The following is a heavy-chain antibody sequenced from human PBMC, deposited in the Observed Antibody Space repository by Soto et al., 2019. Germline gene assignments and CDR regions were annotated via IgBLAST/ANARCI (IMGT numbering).Heavy chain of an antibody. V-gene: IGHV3-30*18. CDR3: AKDWGSSSWYEHFQH. Sequence: QVQLVESGGGVVQPGRSLRLSCAASGFTFSSYGMHWVRQAPGKGLEWVAVISYDGSNKYYADSVKGRFTISRDNSKNTLYLQMNSLRAEDTAVYYCAKDWGSSSWYEHFQHWGQGTLVTVSS. J-gene: IGHJ1*01. D-gene: IGHD6-13*01. CDR1: GFTFSSYG. CDR2: ISYDGSNK.